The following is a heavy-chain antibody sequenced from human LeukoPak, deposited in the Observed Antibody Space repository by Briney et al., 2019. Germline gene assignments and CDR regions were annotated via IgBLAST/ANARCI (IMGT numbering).Heavy chain of an antibody. CDR3: ARGSRRGGIAAHLGFAFDI. J-gene: IGHJ3*02. Sequence: GSLRLSCAASGFTFSSYGMTWVRQPPGKGLEWIGEINHSGSTNYNPSLKSRVTISVDTSKNQFSLKLSSVTAADTAVYYCARGSRRGGIAAHLGFAFDIWGQGTMVTVSS. V-gene: IGHV4-34*01. D-gene: IGHD6-6*01. CDR2: INHSGST. CDR1: GFTFSSYG.